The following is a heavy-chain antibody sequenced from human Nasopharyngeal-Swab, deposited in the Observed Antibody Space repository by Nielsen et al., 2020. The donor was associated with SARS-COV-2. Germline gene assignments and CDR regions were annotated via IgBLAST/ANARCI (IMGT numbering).Heavy chain of an antibody. Sequence: GESLKISCAASGFTFSSYAVNWVRQAPGKGLEWVSSISSSSSYIYYADSVKGRFTISRDNAKNSLYLQMNSLRAEDTAVYYCARALPQKMATITGSDYWGQGTLVTVSS. J-gene: IGHJ4*02. V-gene: IGHV3-21*01. D-gene: IGHD5-24*01. CDR3: ARALPQKMATITGSDY. CDR2: ISSSSSYI. CDR1: GFTFSSYA.